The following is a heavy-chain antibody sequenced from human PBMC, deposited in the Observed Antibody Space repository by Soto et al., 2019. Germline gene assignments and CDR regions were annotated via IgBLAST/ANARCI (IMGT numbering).Heavy chain of an antibody. CDR2: ISSSSSYI. CDR3: VRGSVYYDILTGYYTANHYDSYGMDV. Sequence: GGSLRLSCAASGFTFSSYSMNWVRQAPGKGLEWVSSISSSSSYIYYADSVKGRFTISRDNAKNSLYLQMNSLRAEDTAVYYCVRGSVYYDILTGYYTANHYDSYGMDVWGQGTTVTVS. V-gene: IGHV3-21*01. J-gene: IGHJ6*02. CDR1: GFTFSSYS. D-gene: IGHD3-9*01.